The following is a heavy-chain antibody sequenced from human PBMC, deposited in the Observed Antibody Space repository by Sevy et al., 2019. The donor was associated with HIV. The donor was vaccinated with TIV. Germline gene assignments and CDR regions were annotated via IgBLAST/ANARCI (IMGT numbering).Heavy chain of an antibody. J-gene: IGHJ4*02. CDR2: ISSSSSYI. V-gene: IGHV3-21*01. CDR3: ARAAYYCSTTSCYIDY. Sequence: GGSLRLSCAASGFAFSTYTMNWVRQAPGKGLEWVSSISSSSSYIYYADSVKGRFTISRDNAKNSLYLQMNSLRVEDTAVYYCARAAYYCSTTSCYIDYWGQGTLVTVSS. CDR1: GFAFSTYT. D-gene: IGHD2-2*02.